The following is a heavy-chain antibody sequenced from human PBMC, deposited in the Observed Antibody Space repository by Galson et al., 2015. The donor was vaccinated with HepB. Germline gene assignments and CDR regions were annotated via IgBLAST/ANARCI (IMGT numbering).Heavy chain of an antibody. Sequence: SLRLSCAASGFTFSSYAMHWVRQAPGKGLEWVAVISYDGSNKYYADSVKGRFTVSRDNSKNTLYLQMNSLRAEDTAVYYCARDLITGTTSYWGQGTLVTVSS. D-gene: IGHD1-20*01. CDR1: GFTFSSYA. V-gene: IGHV3-30-3*01. J-gene: IGHJ4*02. CDR2: ISYDGSNK. CDR3: ARDLITGTTSY.